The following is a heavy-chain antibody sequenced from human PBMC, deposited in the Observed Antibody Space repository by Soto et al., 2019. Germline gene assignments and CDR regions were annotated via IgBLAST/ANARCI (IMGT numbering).Heavy chain of an antibody. CDR1: GYTFTSYG. Sequence: AASVKVSCKASGYTFTSYGISWVRQAPGQGLEWMGWISAYNGNTNYAQKLQGRVTMTTDTSTSTAYMELRSLRSDDTAVYYCARDSSRSPIYYYYYYGMDVWGQGTTVTVSS. V-gene: IGHV1-18*04. J-gene: IGHJ6*02. CDR2: ISAYNGNT. D-gene: IGHD6-13*01. CDR3: ARDSSRSPIYYYYYYGMDV.